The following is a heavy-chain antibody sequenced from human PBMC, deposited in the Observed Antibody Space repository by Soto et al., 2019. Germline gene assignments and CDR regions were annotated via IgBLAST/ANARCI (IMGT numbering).Heavy chain of an antibody. CDR1: GGTFSSYA. V-gene: IGHV1-69*01. CDR2: IIPIFGTA. CDR3: ARGEGDGSGSYYYYYGMDV. Sequence: QVQLVQSGAEVKKPGSSVKVSCKASGGTFSSYAISWVRQAPGQGLEWMGGIIPIFGTANYAQKFQGRVTITADESTSKAYMELSSLRSEDTAVCYCARGEGDGSGSYYYYYGMDVWGQGTTVTVSS. D-gene: IGHD3-10*01. J-gene: IGHJ6*02.